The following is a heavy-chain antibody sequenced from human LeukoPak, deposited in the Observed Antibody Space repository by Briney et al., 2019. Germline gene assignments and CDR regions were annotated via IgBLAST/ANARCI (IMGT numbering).Heavy chain of an antibody. CDR1: GGTFSSYA. CDR2: IIPIFGTA. Sequence: ASVKVSCKASGGTFSSYAISWVRQAPGQGLEWMGGIIPIFGTASYAQKFQGRVTITADESTSTAYMELSSLRSEDTAVYYCARAPPYDSSGYYFDYWGQGTLVTVSS. V-gene: IGHV1-69*13. J-gene: IGHJ4*02. D-gene: IGHD3-22*01. CDR3: ARAPPYDSSGYYFDY.